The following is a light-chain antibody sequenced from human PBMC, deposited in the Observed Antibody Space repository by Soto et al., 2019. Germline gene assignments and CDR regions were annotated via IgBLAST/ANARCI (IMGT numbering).Light chain of an antibody. J-gene: IGKJ5*01. CDR1: QSVSSY. V-gene: IGKV3-11*01. CDR2: DAS. Sequence: EIVLTQSPATLSLSPGERATLSCRASQSVSSYLAWYQQKPGQAPRLLIYDASNRATGIPARFSGSGSGTGFTLTISSLEAEDFAVYYCQQRSNRPPITFGQGTRLEIK. CDR3: QQRSNRPPIT.